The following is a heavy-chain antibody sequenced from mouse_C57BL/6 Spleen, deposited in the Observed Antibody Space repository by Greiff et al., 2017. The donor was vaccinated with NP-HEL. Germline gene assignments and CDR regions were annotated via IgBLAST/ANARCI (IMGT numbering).Heavy chain of an antibody. D-gene: IGHD2-2*01. J-gene: IGHJ2*01. Sequence: VQLKESGEGLVKPGGSLKLSCAASGFTFSSYAMSWVRQTPEKRLEWVAYISSGGDYIYYADTVKGRFTISRDNARNTLYLQMSSLKSEDTAMYYCTRVGGYDGDYFDYWGQGTTLTVSS. V-gene: IGHV5-9-1*02. CDR3: TRVGGYDGDYFDY. CDR2: ISSGGDYI. CDR1: GFTFSSYA.